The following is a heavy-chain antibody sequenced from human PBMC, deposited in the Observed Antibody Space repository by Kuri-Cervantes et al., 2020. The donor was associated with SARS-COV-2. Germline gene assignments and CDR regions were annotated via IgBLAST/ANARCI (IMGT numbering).Heavy chain of an antibody. V-gene: IGHV3-48*01. D-gene: IGHD5-24*01. CDR2: IRSSSSII. CDR3: ARVDPRTDAYNHYYHGMDV. Sequence: GESLKISCAASGFTFSSYDMNWVRQAPGKGLEWVSYIRSSSSIIYYADSVKGRFTVSRDNVKNSLYLQMNSLRAEDTAVYSCARVDPRTDAYNHYYHGMDVWGQGTTVTVSS. CDR1: GFTFSSYD. J-gene: IGHJ6*02.